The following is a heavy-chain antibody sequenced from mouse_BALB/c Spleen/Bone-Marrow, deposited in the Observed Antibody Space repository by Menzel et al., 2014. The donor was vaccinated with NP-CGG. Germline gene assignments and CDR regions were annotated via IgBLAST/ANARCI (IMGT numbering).Heavy chain of an antibody. V-gene: IGHV1-67*01. CDR3: ARSGKVRNAMDY. CDR1: GYTFTDYA. Sequence: VQLQHSGAELVRPGVSVKISCKGSGYTFTDYAIHWVKQSHAKSLEWIGLISGYYGDAIYNQKFKGKATMTVDKSSRTAYMDLARLTSEDSAIYYCARSGKVRNAMDYRGQGTSVTVSS. CDR2: ISGYYGDA. D-gene: IGHD2-14*01. J-gene: IGHJ4*01.